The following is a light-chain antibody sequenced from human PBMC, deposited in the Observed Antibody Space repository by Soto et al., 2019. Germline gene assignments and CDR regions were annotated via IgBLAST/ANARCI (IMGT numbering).Light chain of an antibody. CDR3: QQYNNWPPWT. Sequence: EVVMTQSPATLSVSPGVSATLSCRASQSVSSNLAWYQQRPGQAPRLLIYGASTRATGIPARFSGSGSGTEFTLTISSLQSEDFAIYYCQQYNNWPPWTFGQGTKVEIK. J-gene: IGKJ1*01. V-gene: IGKV3-15*01. CDR2: GAS. CDR1: QSVSSN.